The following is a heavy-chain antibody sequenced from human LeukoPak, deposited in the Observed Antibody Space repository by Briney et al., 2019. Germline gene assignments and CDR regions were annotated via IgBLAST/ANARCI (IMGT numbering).Heavy chain of an antibody. J-gene: IGHJ4*02. CDR1: GFTFSDYC. D-gene: IGHD4-23*01. CDR2: ISSSSRYT. V-gene: IGHV3-11*03. Sequence: KAGGSLRLSCAASGFTFSDYCMSWIRQAPGKGLEWVSYISSSSRYTNYADSVKGRFTISRDNAKNSLYLQMNSLRAEDTAVYYCANAHRGYGGNSGSFDYWGQGTLVTVSS. CDR3: ANAHRGYGGNSGSFDY.